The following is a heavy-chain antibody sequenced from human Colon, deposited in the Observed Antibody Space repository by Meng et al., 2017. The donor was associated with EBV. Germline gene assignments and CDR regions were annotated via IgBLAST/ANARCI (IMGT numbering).Heavy chain of an antibody. J-gene: IGHJ4*02. D-gene: IGHD1-26*01. CDR3: AVGLSCTGRSYYHFDC. CDR2: IYSGGST. CDR1: GFTVGNNY. V-gene: IGHV3-53*01. Sequence: EVELVVSGGDLIPPGGSLRLTCAASGFTVGNNYMTWVRQAPGKGLEWVSIIYSGGSTYYADSVQGRFTVSRDNSQNTLYLQMNSLRGEDTAVYYCAVGLSCTGRSYYHFDCWGQGTLVTVSS.